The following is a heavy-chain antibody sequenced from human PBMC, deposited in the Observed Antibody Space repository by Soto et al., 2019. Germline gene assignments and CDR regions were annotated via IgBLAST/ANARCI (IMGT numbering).Heavy chain of an antibody. Sequence: QVQLVQSGAEVKRPGSSVKVSCKASGGTFSNYPISWVRQAPGQGLEWMGGIIPLYDTSTYAQKFQGRLTITADESTTTSYMERSSLGSEDTAVYYCARLRGDSWGQGTLVTVSS. CDR1: GGTFSNYP. D-gene: IGHD3-10*01. CDR3: ARLRGDS. CDR2: IIPLYDTS. V-gene: IGHV1-69*01. J-gene: IGHJ4*02.